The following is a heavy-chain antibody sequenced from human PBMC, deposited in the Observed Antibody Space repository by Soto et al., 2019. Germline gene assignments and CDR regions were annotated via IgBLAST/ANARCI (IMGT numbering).Heavy chain of an antibody. Sequence: EVQLLESGGGLVQPGGSLRLACAASGFTFSSYPMSWVRQAPGKALQWVSAISDDGRSTYDADSVKGRFTISRDNSKNTLFLQMNSLRAEDTAIYYCAKRAYCTSTRCLGFDFWGQGTLVTVSS. D-gene: IGHD2-2*01. CDR2: ISDDGRST. V-gene: IGHV3-23*01. CDR3: AKRAYCTSTRCLGFDF. J-gene: IGHJ4*02. CDR1: GFTFSSYP.